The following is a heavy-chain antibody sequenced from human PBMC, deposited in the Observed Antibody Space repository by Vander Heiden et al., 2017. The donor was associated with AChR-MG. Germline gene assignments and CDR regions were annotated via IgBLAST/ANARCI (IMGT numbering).Heavy chain of an antibody. CDR3: ASGKQWLVPY. V-gene: IGHV3-21*01. CDR2: ISSSSSYI. Sequence: EVQLVESGGGLVKPGGSLRLSCAASGFTFSSYSLNWVRQARGKGLEWVSSISSSSSYIYYADSVKGRFTISRDNAKNSLYLQMNSLRAEDTAVYYCASGKQWLVPYWGQGTLVTVSS. J-gene: IGHJ4*02. D-gene: IGHD6-19*01. CDR1: GFTFSSYS.